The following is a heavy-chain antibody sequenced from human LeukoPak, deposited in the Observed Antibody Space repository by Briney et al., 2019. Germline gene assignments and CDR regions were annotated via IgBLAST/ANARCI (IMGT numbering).Heavy chain of an antibody. V-gene: IGHV1-8*01. Sequence: PEASVKVSCKASGYTFTSYEINWVRQATGQGLEWMGWMNPNSGNTGYAQKFQGRVTMTRDTSISTAYMELSSLRSEDSAVYFCARRADHYDSSCYQHWGQGTLVTVSS. J-gene: IGHJ4*02. D-gene: IGHD3-22*01. CDR2: MNPNSGNT. CDR3: ARRADHYDSSCYQH. CDR1: GYTFTSYE.